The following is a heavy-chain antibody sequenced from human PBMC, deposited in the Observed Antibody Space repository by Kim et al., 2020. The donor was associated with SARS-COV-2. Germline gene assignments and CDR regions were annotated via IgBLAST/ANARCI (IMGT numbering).Heavy chain of an antibody. Sequence: SVKVSCKASGGTFSSYAISWVRQAPGQGLEWMGGIIPIFGTANYAQKFQGRVTITADESTSTAYMELSSLRSEDTAVYYCARGAMGYGSGSYYMVYYGMDVWGQGTTVTVSS. CDR2: IIPIFGTA. CDR1: GGTFSSYA. J-gene: IGHJ6*02. D-gene: IGHD3-10*01. V-gene: IGHV1-69*13. CDR3: ARGAMGYGSGSYYMVYYGMDV.